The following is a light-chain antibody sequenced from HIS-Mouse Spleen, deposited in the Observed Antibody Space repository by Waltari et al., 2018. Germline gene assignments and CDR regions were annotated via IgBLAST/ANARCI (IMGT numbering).Light chain of an antibody. CDR3: QQRSNWPIT. Sequence: TLSCRASQSVSSYLAWYQQKPGQAPRLLIYDASNRATGIPARFSGSGSGTDFTLTISGLEPEDFAVYYCQQRSNWPITFGQGTRLEIK. V-gene: IGKV3-11*01. CDR1: QSVSSY. J-gene: IGKJ5*01. CDR2: DAS.